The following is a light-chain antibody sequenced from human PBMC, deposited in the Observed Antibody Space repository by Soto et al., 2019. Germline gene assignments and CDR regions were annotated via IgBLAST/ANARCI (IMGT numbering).Light chain of an antibody. Sequence: QSVLTQPASVSGSPGQSITISCTGTSSDVGLYDYVSWYQQHPGKAPQLMIYAVSNRPSGVSNRFSASKSGNTASLTISGLQAEDEADYYCCSYTSSTTYVFGTGTKVTVL. CDR3: CSYTSSTTYV. CDR2: AVS. V-gene: IGLV2-14*01. CDR1: SSDVGLYDY. J-gene: IGLJ1*01.